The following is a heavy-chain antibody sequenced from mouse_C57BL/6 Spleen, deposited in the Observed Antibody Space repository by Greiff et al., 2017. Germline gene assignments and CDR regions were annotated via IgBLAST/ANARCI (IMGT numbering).Heavy chain of an antibody. J-gene: IGHJ4*01. D-gene: IGHD2-1*01. V-gene: IGHV10-3*01. CDR2: IRSKSSNYAT. CDR3: VRDYGNYDAMDD. CDR1: GFTFNTYA. Sequence: EVKLLASGGGLVQPKGSLKLSCAASGFTFNTYAMHWVRQAPGKGLEWVARIRSKSSNYATYYAESVKDRFTISRDDPQSMLYLQMNNLETEDTSMYDCVRDYGNYDAMDDWGQGTSVTVSS.